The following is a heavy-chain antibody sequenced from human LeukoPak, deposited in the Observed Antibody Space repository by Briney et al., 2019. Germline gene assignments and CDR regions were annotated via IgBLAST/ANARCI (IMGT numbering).Heavy chain of an antibody. CDR3: ARDSRIGRGNY. J-gene: IGHJ4*02. CDR1: GGSFSGYY. CDR2: INHSGST. Sequence: SETLSLTCAVYGGSFSGYYWSWIRQPPGKGLEWIGEINHSGSTNYNPSLKSRATISVDTSKNQFSLKLSSVTAADTAVYYCARDSRIGRGNYWGQGTLVTVSS. D-gene: IGHD1-26*01. V-gene: IGHV4-34*01.